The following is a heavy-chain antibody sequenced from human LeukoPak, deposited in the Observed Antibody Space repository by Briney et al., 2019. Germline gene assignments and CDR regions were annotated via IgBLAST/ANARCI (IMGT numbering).Heavy chain of an antibody. Sequence: GGSLRLSCAASGFTFSNAWMSWVRQAPGKGLEWVGRIKSKTDGGTTDYAAPVKGRFTISRDDSKNTLYLQMNSLKTEDTAVYSCPTGGVSYFDGTPHPDYWGQGTLVTVSS. V-gene: IGHV3-15*01. CDR3: PTGGVSYFDGTPHPDY. J-gene: IGHJ4*02. D-gene: IGHD3-9*01. CDR1: GFTFSNAW. CDR2: IKSKTDGGTT.